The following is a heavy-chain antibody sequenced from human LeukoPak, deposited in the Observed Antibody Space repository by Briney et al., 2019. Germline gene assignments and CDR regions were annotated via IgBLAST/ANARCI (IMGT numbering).Heavy chain of an antibody. D-gene: IGHD5-24*01. CDR2: ISWDGGST. CDR1: GFTFYDYD. CDR3: AKGGFRDVDYYLGN. J-gene: IGHJ4*02. V-gene: IGHV3-43D*04. Sequence: GGFLRLSCAASGFTFYDYDMHWVRQGPGKGLEWVSRISWDGGSTDYVDSVKGRFTISRDNIKKLLYLQMNSLRVEDTALYYCAKGGFRDVDYYLGNWGQGTLVTVSS.